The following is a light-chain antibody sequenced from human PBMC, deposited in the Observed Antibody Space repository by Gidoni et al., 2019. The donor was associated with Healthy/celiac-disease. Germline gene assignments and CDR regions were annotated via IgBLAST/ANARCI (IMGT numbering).Light chain of an antibody. CDR3: QVWDSSFYV. CDR2: RDS. J-gene: IGLJ1*01. CDR1: NIGSKH. V-gene: IGLV3-9*01. Sequence: SYELTQPLSVSVALGQTARITCGGNNIGSKHVHWYQQKPGQAPVLVIYRDSNRPSGIPERFSGSNSGNTATLTISRAQAGDEADYYCQVWDSSFYVFGTGTKVTVL.